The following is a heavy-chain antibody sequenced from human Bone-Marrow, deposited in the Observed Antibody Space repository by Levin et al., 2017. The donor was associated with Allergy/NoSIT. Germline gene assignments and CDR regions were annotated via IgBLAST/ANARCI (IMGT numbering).Heavy chain of an antibody. CDR1: GGSISSSY. D-gene: IGHD6-6*01. J-gene: IGHJ5*02. V-gene: IGHV4-59*12. CDR2: IYNTGTI. Sequence: SETLSLTCTVSGGSISSSYWSWIRQPPGKGLEWIGYIYNTGTINYNPSLKSRVTISVDTSKKEFSLKLSSVTAADTAVYYFARARGKQFVFDPWGQGTLVTVSS. CDR3: ARARGKQFVFDP.